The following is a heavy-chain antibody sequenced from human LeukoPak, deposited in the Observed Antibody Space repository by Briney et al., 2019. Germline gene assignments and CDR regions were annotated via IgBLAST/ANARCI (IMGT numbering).Heavy chain of an antibody. CDR2: IKQDGSGK. Sequence: GGSLRLSCAASGFTFSSYWMSWVRQAPGKGLEWVANIKQDGSGKYYVDSVKGRFTISRDNAKNSLYLQMNSLRAEDTALYYCAKAVSSSWPNWFDPWGQGTLVTVSS. CDR3: AKAVSSSWPNWFDP. D-gene: IGHD6-13*01. J-gene: IGHJ5*02. V-gene: IGHV3-7*03. CDR1: GFTFSSYW.